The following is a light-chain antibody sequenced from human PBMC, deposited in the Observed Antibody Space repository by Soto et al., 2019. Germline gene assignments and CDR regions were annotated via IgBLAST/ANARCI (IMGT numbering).Light chain of an antibody. V-gene: IGKV3-11*01. Sequence: IVLTQSPATPSLSLGEISTLXXRASQSVSSYLAWYQQKPGQAPRLLXXDASNRATGIPARFSGSGSGTDFTLTISSLEPEDFAVYYCQQRSNWPPSITFGQGTRLEIK. CDR1: QSVSSY. J-gene: IGKJ5*01. CDR2: DAS. CDR3: QQRSNWPPSIT.